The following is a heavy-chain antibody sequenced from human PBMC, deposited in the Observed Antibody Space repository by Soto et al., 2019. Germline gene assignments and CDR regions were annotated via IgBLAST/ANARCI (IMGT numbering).Heavy chain of an antibody. CDR3: ARGVVVGATVHYYYYGMDV. J-gene: IGHJ6*02. Sequence: SVKVSCKASRGTFSSYAISWVRQAPGQGLEWMGGIIPIFGTANYAQKFQGRVTITADESTSTAYMELSSLRSEDTAVYYCARGVVVGATVHYYYYGMDVWGQGTTVTVSS. CDR2: IIPIFGTA. V-gene: IGHV1-69*13. CDR1: RGTFSSYA. D-gene: IGHD1-26*01.